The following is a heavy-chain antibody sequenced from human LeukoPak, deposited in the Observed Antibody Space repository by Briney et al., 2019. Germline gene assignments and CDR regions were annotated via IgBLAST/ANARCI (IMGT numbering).Heavy chain of an antibody. CDR1: GYTFTGYY. CDR3: ARDRPYYYDSSGYYYYGMDV. CDR2: INPNSGGT. J-gene: IGHJ6*02. V-gene: IGHV1-2*02. Sequence: ASVKVSCKASGYTFTGYYMHWVRQAPGQGLEWMGWINPNSGGTNYGQKFQGRVTMTRDTSISTAYMELSRLRSDDTAVYYCARDRPYYYDSSGYYYYGMDVWGQGTTVTVSS. D-gene: IGHD3-22*01.